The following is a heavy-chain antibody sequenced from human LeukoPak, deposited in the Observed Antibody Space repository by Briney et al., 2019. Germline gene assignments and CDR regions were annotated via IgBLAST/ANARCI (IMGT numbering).Heavy chain of an antibody. CDR1: GASISSTTYY. Sequence: SETLSLTCTVSGASISSTTYYWGWIRQPPRKGLGWIASIYYSGSTYYNPSLKSRVTISVDTSKNQFSPKLSSVTAADTAVYYCARNPYSSGWYDWYFDLWGRGTLVTVSS. V-gene: IGHV4-39*01. CDR3: ARNPYSSGWYDWYFDL. D-gene: IGHD6-19*01. J-gene: IGHJ2*01. CDR2: IYYSGST.